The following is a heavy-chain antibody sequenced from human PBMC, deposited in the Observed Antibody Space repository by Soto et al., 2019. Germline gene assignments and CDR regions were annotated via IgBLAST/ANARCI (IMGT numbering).Heavy chain of an antibody. J-gene: IGHJ6*02. CDR3: ARGSGGSSYYYYGMDV. V-gene: IGHV1-69*12. Sequence: QVQLVQSGAEVKKPGSSVKVSCKASGGTFSSYAIYWVRQAPGQGLEWMGGIIPIFGTANYAQKFQGRVTITADESTSTAYMELSSLRSEDTAVYYCARGSGGSSYYYYGMDVWGQGTTVTVSS. D-gene: IGHD2-15*01. CDR1: GGTFSSYA. CDR2: IIPIFGTA.